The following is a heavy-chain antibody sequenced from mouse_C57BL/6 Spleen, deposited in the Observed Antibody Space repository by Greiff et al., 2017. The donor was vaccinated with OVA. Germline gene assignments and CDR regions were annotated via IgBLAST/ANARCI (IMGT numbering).Heavy chain of an antibody. CDR2: INPNNGGT. CDR1: GYTFTDYN. V-gene: IGHV1-18*01. D-gene: IGHD2-12*01. Sequence: EVQLQESGPELVKPGASVKIPCKASGYTFTDYNMDWVKQSHGKSLEWIGDINPNNGGTIYNQKFKGKATLTVDKSSSTAYMELRSLTSEDTAVYYCARSGNSPYYFDYWGQGTTLTVSS. CDR3: ARSGNSPYYFDY. J-gene: IGHJ2*01.